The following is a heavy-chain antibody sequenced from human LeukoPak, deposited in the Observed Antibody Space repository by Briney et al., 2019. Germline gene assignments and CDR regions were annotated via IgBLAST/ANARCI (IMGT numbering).Heavy chain of an antibody. Sequence: NPGGSLRLSCAASGFTFSSYSMNWVRQAPGKGLEWVSSISSSSSYIYYADSVKGRFTISRDNAKNSLYLQMNSLRAEDTAVYYCASLLIGYCSGGSCPGGYYYYGMDVWGQGTTVTVSS. CDR2: ISSSSSYI. CDR3: ASLLIGYCSGGSCPGGYYYYGMDV. CDR1: GFTFSSYS. J-gene: IGHJ6*02. V-gene: IGHV3-21*01. D-gene: IGHD2-15*01.